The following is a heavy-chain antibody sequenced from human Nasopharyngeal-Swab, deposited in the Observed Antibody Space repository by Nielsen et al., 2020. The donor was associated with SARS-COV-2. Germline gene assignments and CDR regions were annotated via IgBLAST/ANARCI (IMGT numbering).Heavy chain of an antibody. CDR3: ASISGSYLFDY. CDR2: IYHSGST. J-gene: IGHJ4*02. CDR1: GGSFSGYY. V-gene: IGHV4-34*01. D-gene: IGHD1-26*01. Sequence: SETLSLTCAVYGGSFSGYYWSWIRQPPGRGLEWIGEIYHSGSTNYNPSLKSRVTISVDKSKNQFSLKLSSVTAADTAVYYCASISGSYLFDYWGQGTLVTVSS.